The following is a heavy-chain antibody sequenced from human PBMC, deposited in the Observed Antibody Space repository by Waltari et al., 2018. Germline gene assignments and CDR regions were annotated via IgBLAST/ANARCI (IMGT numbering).Heavy chain of an antibody. CDR2: IIPIFGTA. CDR1: GGTFSSYA. V-gene: IGHV1-69*05. Sequence: QVQLVQSGAEVKKPGSSVKVSCKASGGTFSSYAISWVRQAPGQGLEWMGGIIPIFGTANYAQKFQGRVTITTDESTSTAYMELSSLRSGDTAVYYCARATSSYYDILTGGNNWFDPWGQGTLVTVSS. J-gene: IGHJ5*02. D-gene: IGHD3-9*01. CDR3: ARATSSYYDILTGGNNWFDP.